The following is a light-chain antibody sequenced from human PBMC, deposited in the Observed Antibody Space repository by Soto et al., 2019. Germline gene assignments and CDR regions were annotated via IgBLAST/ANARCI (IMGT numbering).Light chain of an antibody. V-gene: IGKV3-20*01. J-gene: IGKJ2*01. CDR2: STS. CDR3: QQYGRSPNT. CDR1: KSVSSTY. Sequence: EVVLTQSPGTLSLSPGERSTLSCRASKSVSSTYLAWYQQKPGQSPRLLIYSTSSRATGIPDRFSGSGSGTDFTLTISRLEPEDFAVYYCQQYGRSPNTFGQGTKLEI.